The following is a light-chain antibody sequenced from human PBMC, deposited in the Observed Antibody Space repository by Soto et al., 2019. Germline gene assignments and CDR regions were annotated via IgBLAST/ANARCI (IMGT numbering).Light chain of an antibody. CDR1: SSDIGAYNY. V-gene: IGLV2-14*01. Sequence: QSALTQPASVSGSPGQSITISCTGTSSDIGAYNYVSWYQQHPGKAPKLLIYEVTNRPSGVSDRFSGSKSGNTASLTISGLQAEDEANYYCQSFDKYLSAVVFGGGTKLTVL. CDR2: EVT. CDR3: QSFDKYLSAVV. J-gene: IGLJ2*01.